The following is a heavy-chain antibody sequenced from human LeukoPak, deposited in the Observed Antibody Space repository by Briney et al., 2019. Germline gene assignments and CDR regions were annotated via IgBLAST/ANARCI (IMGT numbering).Heavy chain of an antibody. V-gene: IGHV5-51*01. J-gene: IGHJ5*02. CDR3: ARRGHYGDGPPWDWFDP. CDR1: GYSFTSYW. D-gene: IGHD4-17*01. Sequence: GESLKISCKGSGYSFTSYWIGWVRQVPGKGLGWVGIIYPGDSDTRYSPPFQGQVTISADKSISTAYLQWSGLKASDSAMYYCARRGHYGDGPPWDWFDPWGQGTLVTVSS. CDR2: IYPGDSDT.